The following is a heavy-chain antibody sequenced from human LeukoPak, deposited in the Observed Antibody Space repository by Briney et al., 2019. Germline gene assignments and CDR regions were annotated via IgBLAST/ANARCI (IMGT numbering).Heavy chain of an antibody. J-gene: IGHJ4*02. CDR1: GFTVSNYW. Sequence: GSLRLPCAASGFTVSNYWMSWVRQAPGEGLEWVACIHQNGGAEYYVDSVKGRFAISRDNTKNSLYLQMNSLTVEDTAVYYCARDLSSRDAYWGQGTLVTVSS. CDR2: IHQNGGAE. CDR3: ARDLSSRDAY. D-gene: IGHD6-13*01. V-gene: IGHV3-7*03.